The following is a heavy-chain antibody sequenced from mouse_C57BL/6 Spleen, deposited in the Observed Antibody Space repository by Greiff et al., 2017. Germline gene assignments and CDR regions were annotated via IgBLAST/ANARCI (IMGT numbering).Heavy chain of an antibody. Sequence: QVQLQQPGAELVRPGSSVKLSCKASGYTFTSYWMHWVKHRPIPGLEWIGNIDPSDSETHYNQKFKDKATLTVDKSSSTAYMQLSSLTSEDSAVYYCAREGGTTVVEDWYFDVWGTGTTVTVAS. CDR3: AREGGTTVVEDWYFDV. V-gene: IGHV1-52*01. J-gene: IGHJ1*03. D-gene: IGHD1-1*01. CDR1: GYTFTSYW. CDR2: IDPSDSET.